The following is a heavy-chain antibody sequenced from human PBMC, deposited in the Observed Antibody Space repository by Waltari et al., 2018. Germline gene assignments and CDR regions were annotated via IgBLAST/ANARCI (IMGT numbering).Heavy chain of an antibody. Sequence: QVQLVQSGAEVKKPGASVKVSCKASGYTFTSYYMHWVRQAPGQGLEWMGRINPSGGSTSYAQKFQGRVTMTRDTSTSTVYMELSSLRSEDTAVYYCARALQFDAFDIWGQGTMVTVSS. CDR3: ARALQFDAFDI. J-gene: IGHJ3*02. CDR1: GYTFTSYY. CDR2: INPSGGST. V-gene: IGHV1-46*01. D-gene: IGHD6-19*01.